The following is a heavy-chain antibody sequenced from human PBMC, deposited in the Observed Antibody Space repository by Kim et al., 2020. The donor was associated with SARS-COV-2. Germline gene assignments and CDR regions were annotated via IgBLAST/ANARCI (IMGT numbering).Heavy chain of an antibody. J-gene: IGHJ4*01. CDR3: AKDRSSSWSGVHDFDY. Sequence: GGSLRLSCAASGFTFDDYAMHWVRQAPGKGLEWVSGISWNSGSICYVDSVKGRFTISRDNAKNSLYLQMNRLRAEDTALYYCAKDRSSSWSGVHDFDYWGHRDLVTVSS. CDR2: ISWNSGSI. V-gene: IGHV3-9*01. CDR1: GFTFDDYA. D-gene: IGHD6-13*01.